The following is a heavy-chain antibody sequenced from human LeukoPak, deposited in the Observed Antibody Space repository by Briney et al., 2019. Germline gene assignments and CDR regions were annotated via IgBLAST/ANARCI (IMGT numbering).Heavy chain of an antibody. CDR2: IYYSGST. V-gene: IGHV4-59*02. CDR3: ARGEAPDQYPLYDY. Sequence: SETLSLTCTVSGGSVSSYYWSWIRQPPGKGLEWIGYIYYSGSTNYNPSLKSRVTISVDTSKNQFSLKLSSVTAAGTAVYYCARGEAPDQYPLYDYWGQGTLVTVSS. J-gene: IGHJ4*02. CDR1: GGSVSSYY. D-gene: IGHD1-14*01.